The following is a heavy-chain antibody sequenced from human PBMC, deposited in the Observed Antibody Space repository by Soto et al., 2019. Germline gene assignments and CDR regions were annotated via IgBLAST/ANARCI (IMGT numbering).Heavy chain of an antibody. D-gene: IGHD3-10*01. J-gene: IGHJ6*02. V-gene: IGHV1-69*13. Sequence: GASVKVSCKASGGTFSSYAISWVRQAPGQGLEWMGGIIPIFGTANYVQKFQGRVTITADESTSTAYMELSSLRSEDTAVYYCARGLITILMAYGMDVWGQGTTVTVSS. CDR1: GGTFSSYA. CDR2: IIPIFGTA. CDR3: ARGLITILMAYGMDV.